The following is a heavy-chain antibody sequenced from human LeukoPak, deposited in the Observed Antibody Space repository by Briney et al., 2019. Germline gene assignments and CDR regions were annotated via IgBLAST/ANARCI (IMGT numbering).Heavy chain of an antibody. J-gene: IGHJ6*03. V-gene: IGHV4-34*01. CDR1: GGTFSGYY. CDR3: ARALFKPFNYSYMDV. CDR2: INHSGST. Sequence: SETLSLTCAVYGGTFSGYYWSWIRQPPGKGLEWIGEINHSGSTNYNPSLKSRVAISVDTSKNQFSLKLSSVTAADTAVYYCARALFKPFNYSYMDVWGKGTTVTVSS.